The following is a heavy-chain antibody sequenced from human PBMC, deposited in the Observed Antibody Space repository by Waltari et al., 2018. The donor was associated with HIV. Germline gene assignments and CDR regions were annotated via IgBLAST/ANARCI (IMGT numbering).Heavy chain of an antibody. D-gene: IGHD3-22*01. CDR2: ISSSSSYI. CDR1: GFTFSSYS. J-gene: IGHJ3*02. V-gene: IGHV3-21*01. Sequence: EVQLVESGGGLVMPGGSLRLSCTDSGFTFSSYSMNWVRPTPVTGLGWVSSISSSSSYIYYEDSVKGRFTISRDNAKNSLYLQMNSLGAEDTAVYYCARDGPYYYDSSGSLPSAFDIWGQGTMVTVSS. CDR3: ARDGPYYYDSSGSLPSAFDI.